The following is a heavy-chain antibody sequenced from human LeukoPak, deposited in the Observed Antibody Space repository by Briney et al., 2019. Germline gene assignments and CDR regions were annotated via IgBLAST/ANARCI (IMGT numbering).Heavy chain of an antibody. V-gene: IGHV4-4*07. CDR3: ARGPTRILEWFPKGNWFDP. CDR2: IYTSGST. CDR1: GGSISSYY. J-gene: IGHJ5*02. Sequence: SETLSLTCTVSGGSISSYYWSWIRQPAGKGLEWIGRIYTSGSTNYNPSLKSRVTMSVDTSKNQFSLKLSSVTAADTAVYYCARGPTRILEWFPKGNWFDPWGEGTLVTVSS. D-gene: IGHD3-3*01.